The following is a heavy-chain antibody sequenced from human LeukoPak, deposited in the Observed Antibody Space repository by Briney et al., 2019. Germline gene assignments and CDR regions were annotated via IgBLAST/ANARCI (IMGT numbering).Heavy chain of an antibody. V-gene: IGHV4-4*07. J-gene: IGHJ6*03. Sequence: PSETLSLTCTVSGGSISSYYWSWIRQPAGKGLEWIGRIYSRGSTNYNPSLQSRVTMSIDTSKNQISLKLNSVTAADTAVYYCARGRAPIQNYYYYYMDVWGKGTTVTISS. CDR2: IYSRGST. D-gene: IGHD5-18*01. CDR1: GGSISSYY. CDR3: ARGRAPIQNYYYYYMDV.